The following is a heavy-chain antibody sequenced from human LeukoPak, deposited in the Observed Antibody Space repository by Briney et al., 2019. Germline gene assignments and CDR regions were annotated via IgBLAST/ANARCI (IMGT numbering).Heavy chain of an antibody. CDR1: GYTFTSYY. CDR3: ATDGRSYDNSAYYYFDY. CDR2: INPSGGST. J-gene: IGHJ4*02. Sequence: ASVKVSCKASGYTFTSYYMHWVRQAPGQGLEWMGIINPSGGSTSYAQKFQGRVTMTRDTSTSTVYMELSSLRSEDTAAYYCATDGRSYDNSAYYYFDYWGQGTLVTVSS. D-gene: IGHD3-22*01. V-gene: IGHV1-46*01.